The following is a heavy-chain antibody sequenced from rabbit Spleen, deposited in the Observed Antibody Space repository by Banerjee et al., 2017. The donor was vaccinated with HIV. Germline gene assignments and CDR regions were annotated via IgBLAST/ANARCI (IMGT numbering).Heavy chain of an antibody. Sequence: QEQLVESGGGLVQPEGSLTLTCTASGFSFIYSYWICWVRQAPGKGLEWIACIYVGSGGGTKYPSWAKGRFTISKTSSTTVTLQMASLTAADTATYFCARDLPGVIGWNFNLWGQGTLVTVS. J-gene: IGHJ4*01. CDR1: GFSFIYSYW. CDR3: ARDLPGVIGWNFNL. D-gene: IGHD1-1*01. CDR2: IYVGSGGGT. V-gene: IGHV1S45*01.